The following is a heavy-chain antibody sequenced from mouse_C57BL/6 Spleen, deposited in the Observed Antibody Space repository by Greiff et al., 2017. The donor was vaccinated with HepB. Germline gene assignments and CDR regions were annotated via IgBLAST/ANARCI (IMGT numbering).Heavy chain of an antibody. CDR3: AGRDSYYSNEGDAMDY. J-gene: IGHJ4*01. Sequence: QVQLQQPGTELVKPGASVKLSCKASGYTFTSYWMHWVKQRPGQGLEWIGNINPSNGGTNYNEKFKSKATLTVDKSSSTAYMQLSSLTSEDSAVYYCAGRDSYYSNEGDAMDYWGQGTSVTVSS. CDR2: INPSNGGT. CDR1: GYTFTSYW. D-gene: IGHD2-5*01. V-gene: IGHV1-53*01.